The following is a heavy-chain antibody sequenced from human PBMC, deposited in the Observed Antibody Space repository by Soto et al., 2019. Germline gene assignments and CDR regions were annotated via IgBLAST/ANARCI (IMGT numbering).Heavy chain of an antibody. CDR3: ARGAMANFDY. CDR1: GGTFGSQG. Sequence: SVKVSCKASGGTFGSQGIAWVRQAPGQGLEWMGGFIAMLGTPTYAKKVQGRATISADESLTSSYLELRSLRSEDTGVYFCARGAMANFDYWGRGTVVPVSS. J-gene: IGHJ4*02. V-gene: IGHV1-69*13. CDR2: FIAMLGTP. D-gene: IGHD5-18*01.